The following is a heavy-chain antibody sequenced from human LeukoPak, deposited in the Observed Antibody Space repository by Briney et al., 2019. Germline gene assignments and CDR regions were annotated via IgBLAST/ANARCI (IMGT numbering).Heavy chain of an antibody. CDR3: ARDYCRTTSCLES. V-gene: IGHV3-7*01. D-gene: IGHD2-2*01. CDR1: GFTFSHHW. J-gene: IGHJ4*02. CDR2: INQDGSGG. Sequence: GGSLRLSCEASGFTFSHHWMSWVRQAPGKGLEWVANINQDGSGGYYVDSVKGRFKISRDNAKNSLYLQMSSLRAEDTAVYYCARDYCRTTSCLESWGQGTLVTVSS.